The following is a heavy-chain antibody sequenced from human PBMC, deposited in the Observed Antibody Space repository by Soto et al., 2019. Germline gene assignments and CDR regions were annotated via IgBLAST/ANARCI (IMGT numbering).Heavy chain of an antibody. CDR3: TSRYSSSWTVYYYYGMDV. D-gene: IGHD6-13*01. CDR1: GFTFSGSA. J-gene: IGHJ6*02. V-gene: IGHV3-73*02. Sequence: EVQLVESGGGLVQPGGSLKLSCAASGFTFSGSAMHWVRQASGKGLEWVGRIRSKANSYATAYAASVKGRFTISRDDSKHTAYLQMNSLKNADTAVYYCTSRYSSSWTVYYYYGMDVWGQGTTVTVSS. CDR2: IRSKANSYAT.